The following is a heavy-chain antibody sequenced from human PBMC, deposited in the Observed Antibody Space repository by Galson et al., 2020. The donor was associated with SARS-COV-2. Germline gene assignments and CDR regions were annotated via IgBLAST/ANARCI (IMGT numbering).Heavy chain of an antibody. CDR2: IYSSGDT. J-gene: IGHJ4*02. Sequence: SETLSLTCAVSGGSISSGGYSWTWIRQPPGKGLEWIGYIYSSGDTYYNPSLESRLSISLDTSNNQFSLKLSSVTAADTAVYYCARDSHCRNGYCYQHFDFWGQGTLVTVSS. D-gene: IGHD2-21*02. CDR3: ARDSHCRNGYCYQHFDF. V-gene: IGHV4-30-4*07. CDR1: GGSISSGGYS.